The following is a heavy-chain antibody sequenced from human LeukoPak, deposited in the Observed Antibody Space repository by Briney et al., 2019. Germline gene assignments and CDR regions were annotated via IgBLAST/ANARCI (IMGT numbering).Heavy chain of an antibody. CDR3: AKDHHDILTGYDY. CDR1: GFTFDDYA. J-gene: IGHJ4*02. Sequence: PGGSLGLSCAASGFTFDDYAMHWVRQAPGKGLEWVSGISWNSGSIGYADSVKGRFTISRDNAKNSLYLQMNSLRAEDTALYYCAKDHHDILTGYDYWGQGTLVTVSS. D-gene: IGHD3-9*01. CDR2: ISWNSGSI. V-gene: IGHV3-9*01.